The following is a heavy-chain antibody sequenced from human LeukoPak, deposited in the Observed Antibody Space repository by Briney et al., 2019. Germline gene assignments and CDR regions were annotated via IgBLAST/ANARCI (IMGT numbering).Heavy chain of an antibody. CDR1: GGSISSSNW. J-gene: IGHJ5*02. Sequence: PSETLSLTCAVSGGSISSSNWWSWVRQPPGKGLEWIGEIYHSGSTNYNPSLKSRVTISVDKSKNQFSLKLSSATAADTAVYYCAIRMGDWYNWFDPWGQGTLVTVSS. CDR2: IYHSGST. CDR3: AIRMGDWYNWFDP. D-gene: IGHD3/OR15-3a*01. V-gene: IGHV4-4*02.